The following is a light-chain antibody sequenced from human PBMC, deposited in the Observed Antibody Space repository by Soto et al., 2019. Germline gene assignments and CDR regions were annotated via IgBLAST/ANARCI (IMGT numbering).Light chain of an antibody. CDR1: SSNIGNNY. J-gene: IGLJ2*01. CDR3: GTWDSSLSAGL. CDR2: DNN. V-gene: IGLV1-51*01. Sequence: QSVLTQPPSVSVAPGQKVTISCYGSSSNIGNNYVSWYQQLPGTAPKLLIYDNNKRPSGIPDRFSGSKSGTSATLGITGLQTGDEADYYCGTWDSSLSAGLFGGGTKLTVL.